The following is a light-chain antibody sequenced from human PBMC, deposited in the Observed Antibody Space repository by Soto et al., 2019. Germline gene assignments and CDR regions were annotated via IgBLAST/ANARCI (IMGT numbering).Light chain of an antibody. V-gene: IGKV1-33*01. CDR3: QHYDHLPPFT. Sequence: DIQMTQSPSSLSASVGDRVTITCQASQDIRKYLSWYQQKPGRAPKLLIYGASNLETGVPSRFSGSGYEADYTFPISSLQPEDIVTYYCQHYDHLPPFTFGPGTQVAIK. CDR2: GAS. CDR1: QDIRKY. J-gene: IGKJ3*01.